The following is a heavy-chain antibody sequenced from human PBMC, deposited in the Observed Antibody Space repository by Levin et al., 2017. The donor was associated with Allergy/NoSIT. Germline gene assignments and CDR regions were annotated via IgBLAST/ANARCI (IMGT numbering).Heavy chain of an antibody. V-gene: IGHV1-8*01. CDR3: ARVLIVGATTGYGMDV. Sequence: ASVKVSCKASGYTFTSYDINWVRQATGQGLEWMGWMNPNSGNTGYAQKFQGRVTMTRNTSISTAYMELSSLRSEDTAVYYCARVLIVGATTGYGMDVWGQGTTVTVSS. CDR2: MNPNSGNT. D-gene: IGHD1-26*01. J-gene: IGHJ6*02. CDR1: GYTFTSYD.